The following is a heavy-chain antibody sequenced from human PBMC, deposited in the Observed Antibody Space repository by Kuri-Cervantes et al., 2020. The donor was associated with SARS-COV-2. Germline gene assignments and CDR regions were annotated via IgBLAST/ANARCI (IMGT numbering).Heavy chain of an antibody. D-gene: IGHD4-11*01. V-gene: IGHV1-18*01. J-gene: IGHJ6*03. Sequence: ASVKVSCKASGYTFTSYGISWVRQAPGQGLEWMGWISAYNGNTNYAQKLQGRVTMTRDTSISTAYMELSRLRSDDTAVYYCARGSTDYSNGGYYYYMDVWGKGTTVTVSS. CDR1: GYTFTSYG. CDR2: ISAYNGNT. CDR3: ARGSTDYSNGGYYYYMDV.